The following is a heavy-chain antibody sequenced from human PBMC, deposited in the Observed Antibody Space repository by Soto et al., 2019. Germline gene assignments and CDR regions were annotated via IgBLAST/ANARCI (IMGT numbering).Heavy chain of an antibody. CDR2: ISGRGTDS. CDR3: ARGGGGYASGSYCSY. D-gene: IGHD3-10*01. J-gene: IGHJ4*02. V-gene: IGHV3-23*01. CDR1: GFTFNDYA. Sequence: GGSLRLSCAASGFTFNDYAMNWVRQSPGKGLEWVSGISGRGTDSYYADSVRGRFTISRDNGKTTVFLQLDSVRVEDAAVYYCARGGGGYASGSYCSYWGQGTPVTVSS.